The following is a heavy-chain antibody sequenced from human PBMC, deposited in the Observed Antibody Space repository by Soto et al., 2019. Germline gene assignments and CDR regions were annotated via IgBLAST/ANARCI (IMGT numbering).Heavy chain of an antibody. V-gene: IGHV3-7*05. CDR1: GFTFSSYW. CDR3: AKTPRYYHFWSGPYYFDY. J-gene: IGHJ4*02. CDR2: IKQSGGKK. D-gene: IGHD3-3*01. Sequence: PGGSLRLSCAASGFTFSSYWMSWVRQAPGKGLEWVSNIKQSGGKKYYVDPVKGRFTISRDNSKNTLYLQMNSLRAEDTAVYYCAKTPRYYHFWSGPYYFDYWGQGTLVTVSS.